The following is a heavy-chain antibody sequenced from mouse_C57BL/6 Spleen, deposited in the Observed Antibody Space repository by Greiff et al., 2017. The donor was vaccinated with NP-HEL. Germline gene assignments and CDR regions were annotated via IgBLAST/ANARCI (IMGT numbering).Heavy chain of an antibody. CDR3: ARNDGSDY. Sequence: VQLQQPGAELVKPGASVKLSCKASGYTFTSYWMQWVKQRPGQGLEWIGEIDPSDSYTNYNQKFKGKATLTVDTSSSPAYMQLSSLTSENSAVYYCARNDGSDYWGQGTSLTVSS. J-gene: IGHJ2*02. CDR2: IDPSDSYT. D-gene: IGHD2-3*01. V-gene: IGHV1-50*01. CDR1: GYTFTSYW.